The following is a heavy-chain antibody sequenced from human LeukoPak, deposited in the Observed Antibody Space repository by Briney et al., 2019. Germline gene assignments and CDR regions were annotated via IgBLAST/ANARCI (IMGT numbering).Heavy chain of an antibody. CDR1: GLTFRSYS. D-gene: IGHD6-6*01. V-gene: IGHV3-33*08. Sequence: GGTLRLSCAASGLTFRSYSMNWARQAPGKGLEWVAVNWYDGSSKYYADSVKGRFTISRDNSKNTVYLQMNSLRAEDTAVYYCARDKAARHLDYWGQGALVTVSS. J-gene: IGHJ4*02. CDR2: NWYDGSSK. CDR3: ARDKAARHLDY.